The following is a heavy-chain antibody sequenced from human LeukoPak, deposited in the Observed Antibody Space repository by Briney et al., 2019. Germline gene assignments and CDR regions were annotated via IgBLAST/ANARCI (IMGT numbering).Heavy chain of an antibody. Sequence: AETLSLTCTVSGGSISSSSYYWGWIRQPPGKGLEWIGSIYYSGSTYYNPSLKSRVTISVDTSKNQFSLKLSSVTAADTAVYYCAREIYDSSGYYSRGDAFDIWGQGRMVTVSS. CDR3: AREIYDSSGYYSRGDAFDI. CDR1: GGSISSSSYY. J-gene: IGHJ3*02. CDR2: IYYSGST. D-gene: IGHD3-22*01. V-gene: IGHV4-39*07.